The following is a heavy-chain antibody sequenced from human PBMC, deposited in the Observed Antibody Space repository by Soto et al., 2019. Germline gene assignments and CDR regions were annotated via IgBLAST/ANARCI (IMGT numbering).Heavy chain of an antibody. D-gene: IGHD3-3*01. J-gene: IGHJ6*03. CDR3: ARGTDFLSGYLELSYYMDV. CDR2: ISSSSSYI. V-gene: IGHV3-21*01. Sequence: GGSLRLSCAASGFTFSSYSMNWVRQAPGKGLEWVSSISSSSSYIYYADSVKGRFTISRDNAKNSLYLQMNSLRAEDTAVYYCARGTDFLSGYLELSYYMDVWGKGTTVTVSS. CDR1: GFTFSSYS.